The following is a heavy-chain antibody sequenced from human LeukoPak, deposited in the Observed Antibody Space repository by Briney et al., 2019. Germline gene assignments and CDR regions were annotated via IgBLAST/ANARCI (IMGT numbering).Heavy chain of an antibody. D-gene: IGHD3-10*01. CDR2: MNPNSGNT. J-gene: IGHJ6*03. V-gene: IGHV1-8*01. CDR1: GYTFTSYD. Sequence: ASVKVSCKASGYTFTSYDINWVRQATGQGLEWMGWMNPNSGNTGYAQKFQGRVTMTRNTSISTAYMELSSLRSEDTAVYYCARGPTMVRGVGPDMDGWGKGTTVTVSS. CDR3: ARGPTMVRGVGPDMDG.